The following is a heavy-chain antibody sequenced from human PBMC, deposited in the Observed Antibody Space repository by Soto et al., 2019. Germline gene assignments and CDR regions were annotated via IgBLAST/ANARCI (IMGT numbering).Heavy chain of an antibody. J-gene: IGHJ3*02. CDR1: GSTFTGFT. V-gene: IGHV3-23*01. CDR2: ISGDGLST. CDR3: ARRPDAFDI. Sequence: GGSLRLSCAGSGSTFTGFTMTWVRQAPGKGLEWVSAISGDGLSTYYAGSVKGRFTISRDNSKTTLYLQMNSLRAEDTAVYYCARRPDAFDIWGRGTMVTVSS.